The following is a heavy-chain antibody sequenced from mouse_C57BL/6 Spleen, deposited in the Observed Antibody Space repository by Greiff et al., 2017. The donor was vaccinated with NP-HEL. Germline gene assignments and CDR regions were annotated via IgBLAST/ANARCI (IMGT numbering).Heavy chain of an antibody. CDR3: ARKGVSNYEDYYAMDY. J-gene: IGHJ4*01. Sequence: EVQLQQSGPELVKPGASVKLSCKASGYTFTDSYMNWVKQTHGKSLEWIGDINPNNGGTSYNQKFKGKATLTVDKSSSTAYMELRSLTSEDSAVYYCARKGVSNYEDYYAMDYWGQGTSVTVSS. CDR2: INPNNGGT. D-gene: IGHD2-5*01. CDR1: GYTFTDSY. V-gene: IGHV1-26*01.